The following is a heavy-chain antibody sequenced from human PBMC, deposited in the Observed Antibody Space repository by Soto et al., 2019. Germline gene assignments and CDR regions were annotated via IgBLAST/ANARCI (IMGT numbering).Heavy chain of an antibody. V-gene: IGHV1-8*01. Sequence: QVQLVQSGAEVKKPGASVKVSCKASGYTFTSYDINWVRQATGQGLEWMGWMNPNSGNTGYAQKFQGRVTMTRNTYIRTAYMELRSLRSEDTAVYYCAKQRRSGWYYYGMDVRCQGTTVTVSS. CDR3: AKQRRSGWYYYGMDV. J-gene: IGHJ6*02. CDR1: GYTFTSYD. D-gene: IGHD6-19*01. CDR2: MNPNSGNT.